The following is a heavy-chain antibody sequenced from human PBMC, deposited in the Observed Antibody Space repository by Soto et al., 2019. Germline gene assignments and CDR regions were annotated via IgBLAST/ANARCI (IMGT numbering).Heavy chain of an antibody. Sequence: QVQLVESGGGVVQPGRSLRLSCAASGFTFNSYGMHWVRQGPGNGLEWVAFISYDSTKTYYADSVKGRFTISRDNSNNALYVQMNSRTGECTAVYYCARTRSAWSDFRYYSLDVWGQGTTVTVSS. D-gene: IGHD1-26*01. V-gene: IGHV3-30*03. CDR3: ARTRSAWSDFRYYSLDV. CDR2: ISYDSTKT. CDR1: GFTFNSYG. J-gene: IGHJ6*02.